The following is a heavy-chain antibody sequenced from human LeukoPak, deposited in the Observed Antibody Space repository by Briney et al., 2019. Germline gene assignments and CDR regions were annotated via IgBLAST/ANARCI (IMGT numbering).Heavy chain of an antibody. D-gene: IGHD5-12*01. CDR1: GGSISSSCYY. V-gene: IGHV4-39*01. J-gene: IGHJ6*02. CDR2: ICDSGST. Sequence: SETLSLTCTVSGGSISSSCYYWSWMRQPPGKGLDWIGCICDSGSTYYYPSLRRRVTISVDTSKNQFSLKLSSVTAADTAVYYCARHPLSGYDSYYYYGMDVWGQGPTVTVSS. CDR3: ARHPLSGYDSYYYYGMDV.